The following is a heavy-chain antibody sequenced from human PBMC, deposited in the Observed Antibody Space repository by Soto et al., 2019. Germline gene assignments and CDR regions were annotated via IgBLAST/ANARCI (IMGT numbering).Heavy chain of an antibody. D-gene: IGHD6-13*01. CDR3: ARGPYSSSWYSD. Sequence: SETLSLTCTVSGGSISSYYWSWIRQPPGKGLEWIGHIYYSGSTNYNPSLKSRVTISVDTSKNQFSLKLSSVTAADTAVYYCARGPYSSSWYSDWGQGTLVTVSS. CDR1: GGSISSYY. CDR2: IYYSGST. V-gene: IGHV4-59*01. J-gene: IGHJ4*02.